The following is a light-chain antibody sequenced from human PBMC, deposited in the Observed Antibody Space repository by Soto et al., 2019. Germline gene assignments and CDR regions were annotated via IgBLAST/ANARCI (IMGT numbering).Light chain of an antibody. CDR3: QQSNSSPPT. CDR1: QNINNY. CDR2: DAS. Sequence: DIQMTQSPSSLSASVGDRGTITFQASQNINNYLNWYQQKPGRAPKLLIYDASNLEAGVPSRFRGSGSGTDFTLTISSLQPEDFATYFCQQSNSSPPTFGGGTKVDIK. J-gene: IGKJ4*01. V-gene: IGKV1-33*01.